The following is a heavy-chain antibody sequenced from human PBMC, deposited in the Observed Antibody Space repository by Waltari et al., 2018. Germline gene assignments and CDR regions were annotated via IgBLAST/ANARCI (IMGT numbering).Heavy chain of an antibody. D-gene: IGHD2-2*01. J-gene: IGHJ5*02. CDR2: INTNTGNP. V-gene: IGHV7-4-1*02. CDR1: GYTFTNYA. CDR3: AREVVPAATIVVNWFDP. Sequence: QVQLVQSGSELKKPGASVKVSCKASGYTFTNYALIWLRQAPAQGLELMGWINTNTGNPTYVQGFTGRFVFSLDTSVSTAYLQINSLKADDTAVYYCAREVVPAATIVVNWFDPWGQGTLVTVSS.